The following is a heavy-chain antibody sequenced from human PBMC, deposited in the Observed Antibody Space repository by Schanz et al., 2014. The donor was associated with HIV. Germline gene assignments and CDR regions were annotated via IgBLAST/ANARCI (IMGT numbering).Heavy chain of an antibody. D-gene: IGHD3-3*01. J-gene: IGHJ5*02. CDR1: GFTFSDHY. Sequence: EVQLVESGGGLVQPGRSLRLSCAASGFTFSDHYMDWVRQAPGKGLEWVGRTRNKASSYSTEYAASVKGRFIVSRDDSKNLVYLQMNSLRVEDTAVYFCARDVINYDFWSGYYTWGQGTRVTVSS. CDR2: TRNKASSYST. CDR3: ARDVINYDFWSGYYT. V-gene: IGHV3-72*01.